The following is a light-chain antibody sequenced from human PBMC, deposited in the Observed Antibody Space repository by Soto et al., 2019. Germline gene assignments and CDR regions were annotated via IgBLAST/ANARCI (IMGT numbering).Light chain of an antibody. V-gene: IGKV3-11*01. Sequence: EVVLAQSPATLSLSPGXGATLSCRASQSIGNYLAWYQQKPGQAPRLLIYATSNRATGIPARFSGSGSGTDFTLTISSLEPEDFVVYCSQQRSSWPFTFRSGSKVDIK. CDR3: QQRSSWPFT. CDR2: ATS. J-gene: IGKJ3*01. CDR1: QSIGNY.